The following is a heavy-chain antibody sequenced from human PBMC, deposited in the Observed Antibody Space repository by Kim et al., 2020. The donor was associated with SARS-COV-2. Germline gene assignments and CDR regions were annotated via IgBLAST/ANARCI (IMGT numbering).Heavy chain of an antibody. CDR1: GGSISSYY. V-gene: IGHV4-59*01. J-gene: IGHJ6*02. Sequence: SETLSLTCTVSGGSISSYYWSWIRQPPGKGLEWIGYIYYSGSTNYNPSLKSRVTISVDTSKNQFSLKLSSVTAADTAVYYCARATGYSSSWYRGRDYYGMDVWGQGTTVTVSS. CDR3: ARATGYSSSWYRGRDYYGMDV. D-gene: IGHD6-13*01. CDR2: IYYSGST.